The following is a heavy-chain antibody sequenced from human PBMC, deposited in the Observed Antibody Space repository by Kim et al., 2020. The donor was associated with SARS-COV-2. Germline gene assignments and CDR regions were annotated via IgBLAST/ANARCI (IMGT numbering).Heavy chain of an antibody. CDR3: AGSFGEENYYYYYGMDV. CDR2: ISYDGSNK. D-gene: IGHD3-10*01. Sequence: GGSLRLSCAASGFTFSSYAMHWVRQAPGKGLEWVAVISYDGSNKYYADSVKGRFTISRDNSKNTLYLQMNSLRAEDTAVYYCAGSFGEENYYYYYGMDVWGQGTTVTASS. V-gene: IGHV3-30-3*01. J-gene: IGHJ6*02. CDR1: GFTFSSYA.